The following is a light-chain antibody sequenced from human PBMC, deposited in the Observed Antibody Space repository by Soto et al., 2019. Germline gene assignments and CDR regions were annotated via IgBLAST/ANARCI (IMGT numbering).Light chain of an antibody. J-gene: IGLJ1*01. CDR2: GNT. CDR3: QSYDDSLSVHYV. V-gene: IGLV1-40*01. Sequence: VLTQPPSVSGAPGQRVAISCTGSSSNIGSTYDVQWYQQLPGTAPKLLIHGNTDRPSGVPDRFSGSKSGTSASLAITGLQADDEADYYCQSYDDSLSVHYVFGTGTKVTVL. CDR1: SSNIGSTYD.